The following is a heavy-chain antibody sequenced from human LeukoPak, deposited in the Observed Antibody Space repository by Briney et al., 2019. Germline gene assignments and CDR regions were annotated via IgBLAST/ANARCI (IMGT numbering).Heavy chain of an antibody. CDR2: IYSGGST. CDR1: GFTVSSNY. J-gene: IGHJ6*02. V-gene: IGHV3-66*02. Sequence: GGSLTLLCAASGFTVSSNYMSWLRQAPGKALEWVSVIYSGGSTYYADSVKGRFTISRDNCKTTLYLQMNSLRAEDTAVYYCARDLNYYYYGMDVWGQGTTVTVSS. CDR3: ARDLNYYYYGMDV.